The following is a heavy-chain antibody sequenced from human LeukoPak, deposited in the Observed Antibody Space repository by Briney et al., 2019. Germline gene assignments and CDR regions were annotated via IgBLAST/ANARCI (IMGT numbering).Heavy chain of an antibody. CDR3: ARETHDSTSFDP. J-gene: IGHJ5*02. CDR1: GGSISSSSYY. Sequence: PSETLSLTCTVSGGSISSSSYYWSWIRRPPGKGLEWIGYIYYSGSTNYNPSLKSRVTISVDTSKNQFSLKLSSVTAADTAVYYCARETHDSTSFDPWGQGTLVTVSS. CDR2: IYYSGST. V-gene: IGHV4-61*01. D-gene: IGHD3-3*01.